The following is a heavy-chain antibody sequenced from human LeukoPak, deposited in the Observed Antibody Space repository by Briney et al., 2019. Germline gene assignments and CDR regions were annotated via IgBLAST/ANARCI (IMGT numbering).Heavy chain of an antibody. CDR1: GFTFSSHE. J-gene: IGHJ3*02. D-gene: IGHD6-13*01. Sequence: GGSLRLSCAASGFTFSSHEMNWVRQAPGKGLEWVSSISSSSSYIYYADSVKGRFTISRDNAKNSLYLQMNSLRAEDTAVYYCARWWGSYTPESWDGYLAAAGFDIWGQGTMVTVSS. V-gene: IGHV3-21*01. CDR2: ISSSSSYI. CDR3: ARWWGSYTPESWDGYLAAAGFDI.